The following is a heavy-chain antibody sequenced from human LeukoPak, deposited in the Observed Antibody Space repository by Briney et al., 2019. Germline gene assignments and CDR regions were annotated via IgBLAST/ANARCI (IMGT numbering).Heavy chain of an antibody. J-gene: IGHJ4*02. CDR2: IYPGDSDT. D-gene: IGHD6-13*01. CDR1: GSSFTSYW. CDR3: VGQIAVAGHFDY. V-gene: IGHV5-51*01. Sequence: GASLKISCKGSGSSFTSYWIGWVRPMPGKGLEWMGIIYPGDSDTRYSPSFQGHVTISADTSISTAYLQWSSLKASDTAMYYCVGQIAVAGHFDYWGQGTLVTVSS.